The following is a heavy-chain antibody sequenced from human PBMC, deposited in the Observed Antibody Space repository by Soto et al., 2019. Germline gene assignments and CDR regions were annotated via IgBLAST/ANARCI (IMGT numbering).Heavy chain of an antibody. J-gene: IGHJ4*02. V-gene: IGHV1-8*01. Sequence: QVQLVQSGAEVKKPGASVKVSCKASGYTFTNYDINWVRQAPGQGLEWMGWMDPQSGNTDYAQKFQGRVTITRNTSIISAYLEVSSLSSEDAAVYFCARGRGWLDYWGQGTLVTGSS. CDR3: ARGRGWLDY. CDR2: MDPQSGNT. D-gene: IGHD5-12*01. CDR1: GYTFTNYD.